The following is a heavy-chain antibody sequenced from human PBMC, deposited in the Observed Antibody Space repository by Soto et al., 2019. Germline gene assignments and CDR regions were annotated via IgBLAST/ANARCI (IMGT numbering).Heavy chain of an antibody. V-gene: IGHV1-69*12. CDR3: ARDGRVMVSYYYDGMYV. D-gene: IGHD3-16*01. Sequence: QVQLVQSGAVVKKPGSSVKVSCKASGGTFSSYAISWVRQAPGQGLEWMGGIIPIFGTANYAQKFQGRVTITADESTSTVYMELSSLRSEDTAVYYCARDGRVMVSYYYDGMYVWGQGTTVTVSS. CDR1: GGTFSSYA. CDR2: IIPIFGTA. J-gene: IGHJ6*02.